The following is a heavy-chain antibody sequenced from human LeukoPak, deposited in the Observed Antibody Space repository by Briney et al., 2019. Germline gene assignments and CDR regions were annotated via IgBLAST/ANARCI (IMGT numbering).Heavy chain of an antibody. Sequence: GGSLRLSCAASGFTFSSYGVHWVRQAPGKGLEWVSFIRFDGSNKYYADSVKGRFTISRDNSKNTLYLQMNSLRAEDTAVYYCAREAYDYVWGSPFDYWGQGTLVTVSS. CDR3: AREAYDYVWGSPFDY. CDR1: GFTFSSYG. D-gene: IGHD3-16*01. CDR2: IRFDGSNK. J-gene: IGHJ4*02. V-gene: IGHV3-30*02.